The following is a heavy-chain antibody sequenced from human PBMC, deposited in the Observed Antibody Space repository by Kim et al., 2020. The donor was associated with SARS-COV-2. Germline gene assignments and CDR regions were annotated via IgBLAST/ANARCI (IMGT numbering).Heavy chain of an antibody. CDR3: AKGGAVAGARWFDP. J-gene: IGHJ5*02. D-gene: IGHD6-19*01. V-gene: IGHV3-30*02. Sequence: ADSVKSQITIYRDNSNNTLYLQMNSLRAEDTAVYYCAKGGAVAGARWFDPWGQGTLVTVSS.